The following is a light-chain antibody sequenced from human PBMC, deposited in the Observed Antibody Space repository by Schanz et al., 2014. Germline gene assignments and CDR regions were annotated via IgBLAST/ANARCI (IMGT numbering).Light chain of an antibody. CDR1: NSDVGGYNF. J-gene: IGLJ2*01. CDR2: DVT. CDR3: SSYTSSNTLV. V-gene: IGLV2-14*03. Sequence: QSALTQPASVSGSAGQSITISCTGTNSDVGGYNFVSWYQHLPGKAPKLIIYDVTSRPSGVSDRFSGSKSGNTASLTISGLQAEDEGEYFCSSYTSSNTLVFGGGTKLTVL.